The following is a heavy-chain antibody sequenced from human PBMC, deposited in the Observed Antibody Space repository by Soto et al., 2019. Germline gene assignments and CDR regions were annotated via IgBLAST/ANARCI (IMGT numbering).Heavy chain of an antibody. CDR2: LSDYNGNT. Sequence: QVQLVQSGAEVKNPGASVKVSCKASGYTFTSYGISWVRQAPGQGPERMGWLSDYNGNTTYAQKLQGRVTMTTDTSTSTAYMELRSLGSGDTAVYCCATSSGSAYWFDPWGHGTLVTFAA. V-gene: IGHV1-18*01. CDR1: GYTFTSYG. J-gene: IGHJ5*02. D-gene: IGHD6-6*01. CDR3: ATSSGSAYWFDP.